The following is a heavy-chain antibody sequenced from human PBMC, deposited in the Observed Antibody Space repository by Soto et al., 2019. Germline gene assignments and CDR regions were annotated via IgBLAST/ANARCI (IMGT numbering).Heavy chain of an antibody. CDR2: IYYSGST. Sequence: PSETLSLTCTVSGGSISSSSYYWGWIRQPPGKGLEWIGSIYYSGSTYYNPSLKSRVTISVDTSKNQFSLKLSSVTAADTAVYYCARRLKYCSSTSCYPVWFDPWGQGTLVTVPQ. CDR3: ARRLKYCSSTSCYPVWFDP. V-gene: IGHV4-39*01. J-gene: IGHJ5*02. CDR1: GGSISSSSYY. D-gene: IGHD2-2*01.